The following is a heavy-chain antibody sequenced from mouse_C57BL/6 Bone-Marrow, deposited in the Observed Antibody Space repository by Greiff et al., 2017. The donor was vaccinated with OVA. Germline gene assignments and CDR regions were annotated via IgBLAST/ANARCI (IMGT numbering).Heavy chain of an antibody. V-gene: IGHV1-50*01. CDR2: IDPSDSYT. CDR3: AGDYGSVEGRMDD. J-gene: IGHJ4*01. CDR1: GYTFTSYW. Sequence: QVHVKQPGAELVKPGASVKLSCKASGYTFTSYWMQWVKQRPGQGLEWIGEIDPSDSYTNYNQKFKGKATLTVDTSSSTAYMQLSSLTSEDSAVYYCAGDYGSVEGRMDDWGQGTSVTVSS. D-gene: IGHD2-1*01.